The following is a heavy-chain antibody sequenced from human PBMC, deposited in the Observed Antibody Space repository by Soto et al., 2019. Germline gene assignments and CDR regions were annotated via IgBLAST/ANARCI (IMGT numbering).Heavy chain of an antibody. V-gene: IGHV4-59*01. CDR2: IYFSGST. CDR3: ARASYAGSGYYYFDY. D-gene: IGHD3-22*01. Sequence: SETLSLTCTVSGGSITSYYWSWIRQPPGKGLEWIGYIYFSGSTTYNPSLKSRVTISVDTPKNQVSLKLNSVTAADTAVYYCARASYAGSGYYYFDYWGQGTQVTVSS. J-gene: IGHJ4*02. CDR1: GGSITSYY.